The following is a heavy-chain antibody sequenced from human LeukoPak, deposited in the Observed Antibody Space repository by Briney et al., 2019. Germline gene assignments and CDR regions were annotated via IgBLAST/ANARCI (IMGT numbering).Heavy chain of an antibody. CDR3: ARGPKDSWIQLWLCAFDI. CDR2: INHSGST. J-gene: IGHJ3*02. V-gene: IGHV4-38-2*02. CDR1: GYSISSGYY. D-gene: IGHD5-18*01. Sequence: SETLSLNCTVSGYSISSGYYWGWIRQPPGKGLEWIGEINHSGSTNYNPSLKSRVTISVDTSKNQFSLKLSSVTAADTAVYYCARGPKDSWIQLWLCAFDIWGQGTMVTVSS.